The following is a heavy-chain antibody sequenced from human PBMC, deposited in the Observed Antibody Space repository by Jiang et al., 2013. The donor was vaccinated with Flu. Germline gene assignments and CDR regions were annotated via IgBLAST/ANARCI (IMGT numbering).Heavy chain of an antibody. Sequence: CAASGFTFSSYWMSWVRQAPGKGLEWVANIKQDGSEKYYVDSVKGRFTISRDNAKNSLYLQMNSLRAEDTAVYYCASQRTYYDSSGYYSYFDYWGQGTLVTVSS. CDR1: GFTFSSYW. D-gene: IGHD3-22*01. CDR2: IKQDGSEK. J-gene: IGHJ4*02. CDR3: ASQRTYYDSSGYYSYFDY. V-gene: IGHV3-7*01.